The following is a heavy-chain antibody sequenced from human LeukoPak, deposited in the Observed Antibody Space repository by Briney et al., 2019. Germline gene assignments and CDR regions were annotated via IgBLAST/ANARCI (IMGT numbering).Heavy chain of an antibody. Sequence: SVKVSCKASGSTFSSYAISWVRQAPGQGLEWMGGIIPIFGTANYAQKFQGRVTITTDESTSTAYMELSSLRSEDTAVYYCARGGSTVVTSRFDYWGQGTLVTVSS. CDR1: GSTFSSYA. CDR3: ARGGSTVVTSRFDY. V-gene: IGHV1-69*05. J-gene: IGHJ4*02. CDR2: IIPIFGTA. D-gene: IGHD4-23*01.